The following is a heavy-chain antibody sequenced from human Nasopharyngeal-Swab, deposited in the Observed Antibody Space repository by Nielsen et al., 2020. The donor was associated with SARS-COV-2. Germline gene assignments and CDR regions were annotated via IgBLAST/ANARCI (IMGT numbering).Heavy chain of an antibody. Sequence: GESLKISCAASGFPFSCSGLHLVRQAPGKVLELVAVISYDGSHKYYADSVKGRFTMSRDNSKDTLYLQMNSLRAEDTAVYYCAKCSSTYCYTKYYMDVWGKGTKVTVSS. CDR2: ISYDGSHK. CDR3: AKCSSTYCYTKYYMDV. D-gene: IGHD2-2*02. J-gene: IGHJ6*03. CDR1: GFPFSCSG. V-gene: IGHV3-30*18.